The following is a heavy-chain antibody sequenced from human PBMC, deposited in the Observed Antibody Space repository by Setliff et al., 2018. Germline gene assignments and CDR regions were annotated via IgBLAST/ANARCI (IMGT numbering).Heavy chain of an antibody. D-gene: IGHD5-18*01. CDR3: ARFSGHNYGSFDS. CDR2: INPGSGAT. Sequence: ASVKVSCKASGYTFTAYYMHWVRQAPGQGLEWMGWINPGSGATNLAQRFQGRVTMTRDTSISTAYMELSSLRSDDTAVYYGARFSGHNYGSFDSCGQGTLFTVSS. CDR1: GYTFTAYY. V-gene: IGHV1-2*02. J-gene: IGHJ4*02.